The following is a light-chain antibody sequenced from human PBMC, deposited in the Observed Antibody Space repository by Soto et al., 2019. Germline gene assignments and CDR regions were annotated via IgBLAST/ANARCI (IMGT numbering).Light chain of an antibody. V-gene: IGKV3-11*01. Sequence: EIVMTQSPATLSVSPGERATLSCRASQSVSSNLAWYQQKPGQAPRLLIYDASKRAPGVPARFSGSGSGTDFSLTISSLEPEDFAVYYCQQRSNWLTFGGGTKVDIK. J-gene: IGKJ4*01. CDR1: QSVSSN. CDR3: QQRSNWLT. CDR2: DAS.